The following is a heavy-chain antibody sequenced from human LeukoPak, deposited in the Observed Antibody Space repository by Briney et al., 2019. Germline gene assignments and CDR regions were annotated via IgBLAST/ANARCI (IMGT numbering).Heavy chain of an antibody. Sequence: ASVKVSCKASGYTFTTYDINCVRQATGQGLEWMGWMNPNSGNTGYAQKFQGRVTMTRNTSISTAYMELSSLRSEDTAVYYCARGPNKSDGGNSGSAWFDPWGQGTLVTVSS. CDR1: GYTFTTYD. J-gene: IGHJ5*02. V-gene: IGHV1-8*01. D-gene: IGHD4-23*01. CDR3: ARGPNKSDGGNSGSAWFDP. CDR2: MNPNSGNT.